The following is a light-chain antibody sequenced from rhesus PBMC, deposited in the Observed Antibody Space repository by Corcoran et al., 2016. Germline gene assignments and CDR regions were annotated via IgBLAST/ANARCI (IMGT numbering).Light chain of an antibody. CDR3: QHGYGTPIFT. CDR1: ENVNNY. J-gene: IGKJ3*01. V-gene: IGKV1-74*01. CDR2: KAS. Sequence: DIQMTQSPSSLSASVGDRVTITCRASENVNNYLNWYQQKPGKAPKLLIYKASTLQSRVPSRVSGSGTGTDYTFTISSLQPEDVATYYCQHGYGTPIFTFGPGTKLDIK.